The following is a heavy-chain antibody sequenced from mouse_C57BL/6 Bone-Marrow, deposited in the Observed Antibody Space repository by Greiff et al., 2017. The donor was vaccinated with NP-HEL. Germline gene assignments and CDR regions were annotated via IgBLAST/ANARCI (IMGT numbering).Heavy chain of an antibody. CDR3: ARRGLRRAFDD. CDR2: IHPNSGST. J-gene: IGHJ2*01. Sequence: QVQLKQPGAELVKPGASVKLSCKASGYTFTSYWMHWVKQRPGQGLEWIGMIHPNSGSTNYNEKFKSKATLTVDKSSSTAYMQLSSLTSEDSAVYYCARRGLRRAFDDWGQGTTLTVAS. D-gene: IGHD1-1*01. CDR1: GYTFTSYW. V-gene: IGHV1-64*01.